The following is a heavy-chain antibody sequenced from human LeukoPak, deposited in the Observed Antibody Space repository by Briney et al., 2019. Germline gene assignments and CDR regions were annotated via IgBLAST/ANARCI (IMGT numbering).Heavy chain of an antibody. V-gene: IGHV1-8*01. J-gene: IGHJ4*02. D-gene: IGHD6-19*01. CDR2: MNPNSGNT. CDR1: GYTFTSYD. CDR3: ARDLDIAVAGTLVY. Sequence: ASVKVSCKASGYTFTSYDINWVRQATGQGLEWMGWMNPNSGNTGYAQKLQGRVTITRDTSASTAYMELSSLRSEDMAVYYCARDLDIAVAGTLVYWGQGTLVTVSS.